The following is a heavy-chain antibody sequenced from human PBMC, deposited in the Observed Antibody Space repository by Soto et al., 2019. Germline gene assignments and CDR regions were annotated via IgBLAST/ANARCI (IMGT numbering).Heavy chain of an antibody. CDR3: AKDEGDNSNYYYFDF. CDR1: GFTFGTSV. J-gene: IGHJ4*02. Sequence: QVQLVESGGGVVQPGRSLRLSCAASGFTFGTSVMHWVRQAPGKGLEWVALISSDGTNKFYTDSVKGRFTISRDNSKNTLYLLVSRLRPEDTATYYCAKDEGDNSNYYYFDFWGQGTRVTVSS. CDR2: ISSDGTNK. V-gene: IGHV3-30*18. D-gene: IGHD4-4*01.